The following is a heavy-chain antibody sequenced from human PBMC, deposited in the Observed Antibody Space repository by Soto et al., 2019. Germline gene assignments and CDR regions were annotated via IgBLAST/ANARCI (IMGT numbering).Heavy chain of an antibody. CDR3: ARERGYSGYDSGWFEP. Sequence: GGSLRLSCAASGFTFSSYTMNWVRQAPGKGLDWVSYISSSGNTIYYADSVKGRFTISRDNAKNSLYLQMNSLRAEDTAVYYCARERGYSGYDSGWFEPWGQGTLVTVSS. CDR2: ISSSGNTI. CDR1: GFTFSSYT. J-gene: IGHJ5*02. V-gene: IGHV3-48*01. D-gene: IGHD5-12*01.